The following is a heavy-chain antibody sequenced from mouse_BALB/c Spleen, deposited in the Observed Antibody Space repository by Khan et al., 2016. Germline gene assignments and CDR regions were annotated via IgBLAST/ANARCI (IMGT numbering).Heavy chain of an antibody. J-gene: IGHJ2*01. CDR3: AREDYDNYGDYFDY. Sequence: EVELVESGGGLVKPGGSLKLSCAASGFTFSSYAMSWVRQTPEKRLEWVASISSGGSTYYPDSVKGRFTISRDNDRNLLNLQMSSLRSEDTAMYYGAREDYDNYGDYFDYWGQGTTLTVSS. D-gene: IGHD2-1*01. V-gene: IGHV5-6-5*01. CDR2: ISSGGST. CDR1: GFTFSSYA.